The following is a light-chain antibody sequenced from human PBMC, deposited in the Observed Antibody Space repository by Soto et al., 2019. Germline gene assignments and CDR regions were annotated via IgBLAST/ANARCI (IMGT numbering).Light chain of an antibody. Sequence: QLVLTQPPSVSGAPGQRVTISCTGSSSNIGAGYDVHWYQQLPGTAPKLLIYGNSNRPSGVPDRFSGSKSGTSASLAITGLQAEDEADYYCQSYDSNLSGLYVFGTGTKVTVL. CDR1: SSNIGAGYD. CDR2: GNS. V-gene: IGLV1-40*01. J-gene: IGLJ1*01. CDR3: QSYDSNLSGLYV.